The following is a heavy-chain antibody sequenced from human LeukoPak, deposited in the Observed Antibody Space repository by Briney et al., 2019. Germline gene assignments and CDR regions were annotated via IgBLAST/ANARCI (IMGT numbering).Heavy chain of an antibody. J-gene: IGHJ6*02. CDR1: GYTFTSYG. V-gene: IGHV1-18*01. Sequence: ASVKVSCKASGYTFTSYGISWVRQAPGQGLEWMGWISAYNGNTNYAQKFQGRVTITADESTSTAYMELSSLRSEDTAVYYCARDPSYYYYYGMDVWGQGTTVTVSS. CDR3: ARDPSYYYYYGMDV. CDR2: ISAYNGNT.